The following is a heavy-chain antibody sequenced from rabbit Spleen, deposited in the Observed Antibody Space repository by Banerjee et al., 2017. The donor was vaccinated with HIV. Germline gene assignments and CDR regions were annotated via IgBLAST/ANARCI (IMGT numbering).Heavy chain of an antibody. D-gene: IGHD8-1*01. CDR3: ARDTGSSFSTYGMDL. CDR1: GFSFSNNYY. Sequence: QQQLEESGGGLVQPGGTLTLTCTASGFSFSNNYYMCWVRQAPGKGLEWISCIAGSSSGFAYSATWATGRFTCSKTSSTTVTLQMTSLTAADTATYFCARDTGSSFSTYGMDLWGPGTLVTVS. CDR2: IAGSSSGFA. J-gene: IGHJ6*01. V-gene: IGHV1S45*01.